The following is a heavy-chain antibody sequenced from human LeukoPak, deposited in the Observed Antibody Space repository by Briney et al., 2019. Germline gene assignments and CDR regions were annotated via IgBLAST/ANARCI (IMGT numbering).Heavy chain of an antibody. CDR1: GGSISSYY. D-gene: IGHD5/OR15-5a*01. V-gene: IGHV4-59*08. J-gene: IGHJ3*02. CDR3: ARHPPRGDSVKGFDI. CDR2: IYHSGTT. Sequence: SETLSLTCTVSGGSISSYYWSWIRQPPGKGLEWIGYIYHSGTTNYSPSLKSRVSISVDTSKNQFSLKLSSVTAADTAVYYCARHPPRGDSVKGFDIWGQGTMVTVSS.